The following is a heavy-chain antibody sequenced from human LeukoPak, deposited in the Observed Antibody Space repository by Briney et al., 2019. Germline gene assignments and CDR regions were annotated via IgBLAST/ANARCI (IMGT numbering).Heavy chain of an antibody. CDR3: AKDGMTTVDDYYYYYYMDV. J-gene: IGHJ6*03. CDR2: ISGSGGGP. Sequence: GGSLRLSCAASRFTFSSYAMSWVRQAPGKGLEWVSTISGSGGGPYYADSVKGRFTISRDNSKNTLYLQMNSLRAEDTAVYYCAKDGMTTVDDYYYYYYMDVWGKGTTVTVSS. V-gene: IGHV3-23*01. CDR1: RFTFSSYA. D-gene: IGHD4-11*01.